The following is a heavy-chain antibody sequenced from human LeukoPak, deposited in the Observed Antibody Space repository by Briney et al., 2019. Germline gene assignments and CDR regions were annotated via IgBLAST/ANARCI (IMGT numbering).Heavy chain of an antibody. Sequence: SETLSLTCTVSGGSISSYYWSWIRQPPGKGLEWIGSIYYSGSTYYNPSLKSRVTISVDTSKNQFSLKLSSVTAADTAVYYCARHGVYGDFRFDYWGQGTLVTVSS. D-gene: IGHD4-17*01. V-gene: IGHV4-59*05. J-gene: IGHJ4*02. CDR1: GGSISSYY. CDR3: ARHGVYGDFRFDY. CDR2: IYYSGST.